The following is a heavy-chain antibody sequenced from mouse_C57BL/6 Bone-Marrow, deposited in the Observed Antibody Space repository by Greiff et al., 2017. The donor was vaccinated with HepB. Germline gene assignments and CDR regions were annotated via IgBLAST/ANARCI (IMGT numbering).Heavy chain of an antibody. CDR1: GFTFSDYY. D-gene: IGHD1-1*01. J-gene: IGHJ2*01. V-gene: IGHV5-16*01. Sequence: EVKLVESEGGLVQPGSSMKLSCTASGFTFSDYYMAWVRQVPEKGLEWVANINYDGSSTYYLDSLKSRFIISRDNAKNILYLQMSSLKSEDTATYYCARERDYYGSSSCFDYWGQGTTLTVSS. CDR2: INYDGSST. CDR3: ARERDYYGSSSCFDY.